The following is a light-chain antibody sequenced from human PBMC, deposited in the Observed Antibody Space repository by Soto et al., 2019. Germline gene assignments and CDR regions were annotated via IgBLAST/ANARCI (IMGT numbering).Light chain of an antibody. CDR3: QQSFSIPFT. CDR1: QTIGKY. V-gene: IGKV1-39*01. CDR2: DAS. Sequence: DIQMTQSPSSLSATVGDRVTITCQASQTIGKYLNWYQQQPGKVPKLLIYDASYLQSGVPSRFSGSESGTDFTLNISDLRPEDFATYYCQQSFSIPFTFGPGTKVDIK. J-gene: IGKJ3*01.